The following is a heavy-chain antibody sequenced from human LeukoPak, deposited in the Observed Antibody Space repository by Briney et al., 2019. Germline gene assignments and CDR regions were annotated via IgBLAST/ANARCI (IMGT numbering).Heavy chain of an antibody. V-gene: IGHV3-30*02. Sequence: GGSLRLSCAASGFTFSSYGMHWVRQAPGKGLEWVAFIRYDGSNKYYADSVKGRFTISRDNSKNTLYLQMNSLRAEDTAVYYCANSIVVVTAIRYWGQGTLVTVSS. J-gene: IGHJ4*02. CDR2: IRYDGSNK. CDR3: ANSIVVVTAIRY. CDR1: GFTFSSYG. D-gene: IGHD2-21*02.